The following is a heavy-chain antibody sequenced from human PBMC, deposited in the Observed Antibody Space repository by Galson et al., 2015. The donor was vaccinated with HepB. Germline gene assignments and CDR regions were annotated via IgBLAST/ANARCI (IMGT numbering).Heavy chain of an antibody. Sequence: SVKVSCKASGYTFSTYYIHWVRQAPGQGLEWMGIINPSGGRTTYAQKFQDRVTMTRDTSTSTVYMELSSLRSEDTAVYYCATIRVGYCITTSCKDDDFDIWGQGTMVTVSS. J-gene: IGHJ3*02. CDR1: GYTFSTYY. D-gene: IGHD2-2*01. CDR2: INPSGGRT. CDR3: ATIRVGYCITTSCKDDDFDI. V-gene: IGHV1-46*01.